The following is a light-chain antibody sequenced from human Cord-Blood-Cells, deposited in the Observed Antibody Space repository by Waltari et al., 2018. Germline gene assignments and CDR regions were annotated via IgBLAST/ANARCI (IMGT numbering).Light chain of an antibody. CDR1: QSVSSY. CDR2: DAS. CDR3: QQRSNWPLFT. Sequence: EIVLTQSPATLSLSPGERDTLSCRASQSVSSYLDWYQQKPCQATRLLIYDASNRATGIPARFSGSGSGTDFTLTISSLEPEDFAVYYCQQRSNWPLFTFGPGTKVDIK. V-gene: IGKV3-11*01. J-gene: IGKJ3*01.